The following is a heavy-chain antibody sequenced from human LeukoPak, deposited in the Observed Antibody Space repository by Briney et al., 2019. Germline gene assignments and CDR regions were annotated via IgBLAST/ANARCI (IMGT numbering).Heavy chain of an antibody. V-gene: IGHV3-48*03. D-gene: IGHD3-10*02. CDR3: AELGITMIGGV. CDR1: GFTFSSYE. CDR2: VSSSGSTI. Sequence: GGSLRLSCAASGFTFSSYEMNWVRQALGKGLEWVSYVSSSGSTIYYADSVKGRFTISRDNAKNSLYLQMNSLRAEDTAVYYCAELGITMIGGVWGKGTTVTISS. J-gene: IGHJ6*04.